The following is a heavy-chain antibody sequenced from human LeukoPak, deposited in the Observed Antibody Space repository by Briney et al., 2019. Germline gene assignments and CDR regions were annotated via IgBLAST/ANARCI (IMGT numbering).Heavy chain of an antibody. D-gene: IGHD1-26*01. CDR2: IYGGGST. Sequence: GGSLRLSCAASQFYMNWVRQAPGKGLEWVSTIYGGGSTYYADSVKGRFIISRDNSKNTLYLQMNSLRAEDTAVYYCASGESYYLENWGQGTLVTVSS. V-gene: IGHV3-66*01. CDR3: ASGESYYLEN. J-gene: IGHJ4*02. CDR1: QFY.